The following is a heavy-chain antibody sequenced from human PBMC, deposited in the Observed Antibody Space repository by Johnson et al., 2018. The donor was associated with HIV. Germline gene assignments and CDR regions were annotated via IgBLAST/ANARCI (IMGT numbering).Heavy chain of an antibody. Sequence: QVQLVESGGGLVKPGVSLRLSCAASGFTFSMHSMHLVRQAPGKGLEWVALISYDGSNQYYADSMKGRSTISRDNTKNTLYLQVNSRRAEDTALYYCARDWKRGAVAGEPDAFDIWGQGTMVTVS. CDR2: ISYDGSNQ. CDR3: ARDWKRGAVAGEPDAFDI. V-gene: IGHV3-30*04. J-gene: IGHJ3*02. D-gene: IGHD6-19*01. CDR1: GFTFSMHS.